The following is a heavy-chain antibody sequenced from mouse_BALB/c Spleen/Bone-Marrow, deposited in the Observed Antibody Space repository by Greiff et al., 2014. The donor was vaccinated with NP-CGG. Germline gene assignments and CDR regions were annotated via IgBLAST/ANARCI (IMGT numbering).Heavy chain of an antibody. D-gene: IGHD2-12*01. CDR3: ARNYDGAMDY. V-gene: IGHV7-3*02. J-gene: IGHJ4*01. CDR1: GFTFTDYY. Sequence: VQLKESGGGLVQPGGSLRLSCATSGFTFTDYYMSWVRQPPGKALEWLGSIRNKANGYTTEYSASVKVRFTISRDNSQSILYLQMNTLRAEDSATYYCARNYDGAMDYWGQGTSVTVSS. CDR2: IRNKANGYTT.